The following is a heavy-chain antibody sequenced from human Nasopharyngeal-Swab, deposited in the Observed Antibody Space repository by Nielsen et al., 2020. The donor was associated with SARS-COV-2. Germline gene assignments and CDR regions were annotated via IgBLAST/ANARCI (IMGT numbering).Heavy chain of an antibody. CDR2: INSNSGDT. V-gene: IGHV1-2*06. Sequence: WGRQAPGQGLEWMGRINSNSGDTKDAQKFQGRVTMTRDTSISTADMELSRLRSDDTAVYYCARGNSYGYDYWGQGILVTVSS. D-gene: IGHD5-18*01. CDR3: ARGNSYGYDY. J-gene: IGHJ4*02.